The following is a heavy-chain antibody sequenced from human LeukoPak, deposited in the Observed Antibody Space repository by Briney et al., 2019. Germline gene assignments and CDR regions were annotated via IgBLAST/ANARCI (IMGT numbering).Heavy chain of an antibody. V-gene: IGHV5-51*01. J-gene: IGHJ3*02. CDR1: GYSFTSYW. CDR2: IYPGDSDT. CDR3: ARRGYCSGGSCFSNVFDI. Sequence: GESLKISCKGSGYSFTSYWIGWVRQMPGKGLEWMGIIYPGDSDTRYSPSFQGQVTISADKSISAAYLQWSSLKASDTAMYYCARRGYCSGGSCFSNVFDIWGQGTMVTVSP. D-gene: IGHD2-15*01.